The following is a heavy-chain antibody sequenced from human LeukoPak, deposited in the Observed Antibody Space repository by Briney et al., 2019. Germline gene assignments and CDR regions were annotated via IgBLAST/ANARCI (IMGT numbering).Heavy chain of an antibody. V-gene: IGHV4-4*02. CDR3: ARSWSSSWYFDY. CDR2: IFHSGST. J-gene: IGHJ4*02. Sequence: SETLSLTCAVSGGSISSNHWWSWVRQPPGKGLEWIGEIFHSGSTNYNPSLESRVSISVDKSKNQLSLNLTSVTAADTAVYYCARSWSSSWYFDYWGQGTLVTVSS. CDR1: GGSISSNHW. D-gene: IGHD6-13*01.